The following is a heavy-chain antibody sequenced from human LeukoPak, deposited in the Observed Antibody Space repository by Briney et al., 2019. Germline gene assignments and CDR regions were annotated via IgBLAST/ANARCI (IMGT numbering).Heavy chain of an antibody. CDR1: GGTFSSYA. J-gene: IGHJ5*02. Sequence: SEKVSCKASGGTFSSYAISWVRQAPGQGLEWMGGIIPIFGTANYAQKFQGRVTITADKSTSTAYMELSSLRSEDTAVYYCARASSSWYVGNWFDPWGQGTLVTVSS. V-gene: IGHV1-69*06. CDR3: ARASSSWYVGNWFDP. D-gene: IGHD6-13*01. CDR2: IIPIFGTA.